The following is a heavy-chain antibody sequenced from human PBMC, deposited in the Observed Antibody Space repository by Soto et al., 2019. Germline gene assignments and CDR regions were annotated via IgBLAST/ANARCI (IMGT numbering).Heavy chain of an antibody. V-gene: IGHV3-23*01. CDR1: GFTFSSYA. D-gene: IGHD3-3*01. J-gene: IGHJ6*02. CDR3: ARIRSFYALDV. Sequence: GGSLRLSCVASGFTFSSYAMNWVRQAPGRELEWVSAISGDGAVTYYGDSVKGRFTVSRDNSKNTLFLQMNSLRAEDAATYYCARIRSFYALDVWGQGTTVTVSS. CDR2: ISGDGAVT.